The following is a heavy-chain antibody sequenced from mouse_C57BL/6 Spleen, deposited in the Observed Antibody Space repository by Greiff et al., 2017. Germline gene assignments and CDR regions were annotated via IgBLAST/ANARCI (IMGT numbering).Heavy chain of an antibody. CDR1: GFNIKNTY. J-gene: IGHJ3*01. CDR2: IDPANGNT. V-gene: IGHV14-3*01. CDR3: ARWGIPSSG. Sequence: VQLQQSVAELVRPGASVKLSCTASGFNIKNTYMQWVKQRPEQGLEWIGSIDPANGNTKYAPKFQGKATITADTSSNTAYLQLSSLTSEDTAIYYCARWGIPSSGWGQRTLVTVSA.